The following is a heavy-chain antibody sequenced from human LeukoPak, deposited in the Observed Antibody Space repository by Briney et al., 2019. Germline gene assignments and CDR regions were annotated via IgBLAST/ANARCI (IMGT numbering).Heavy chain of an antibody. V-gene: IGHV3-30-3*01. CDR3: AKDESSWYEYFQH. CDR1: GFTFSDYA. D-gene: IGHD6-13*01. J-gene: IGHJ1*01. Sequence: GGSLRLSCAASGFTFSDYAMHWVRQGPGKGLEWVAVISDEGHQKYFGDSVKGRFTISRDNSKNTLYLQMNSLRAEDTAVYYCAKDESSWYEYFQHWGQGTLVTVSS. CDR2: ISDEGHQK.